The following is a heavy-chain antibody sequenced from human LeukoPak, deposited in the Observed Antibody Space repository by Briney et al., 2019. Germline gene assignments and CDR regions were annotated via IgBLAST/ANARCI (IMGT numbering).Heavy chain of an antibody. J-gene: IGHJ1*01. CDR2: INHSGST. V-gene: IGHV4-34*01. Sequence: PSGTLSLTCAVYGGSFSGYYWSWIRQPPGKGLEWIGEINHSGSTNYNPSLKSRVTISVDTSKNQFSLKLSSVTAADTAVYYCARGIAAAGGAEYFQHWGQGTLVTVSS. CDR3: ARGIAAAGGAEYFQH. CDR1: GGSFSGYY. D-gene: IGHD6-13*01.